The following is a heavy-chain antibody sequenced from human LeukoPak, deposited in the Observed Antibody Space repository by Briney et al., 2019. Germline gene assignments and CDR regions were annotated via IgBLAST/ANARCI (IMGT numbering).Heavy chain of an antibody. J-gene: IGHJ5*02. D-gene: IGHD3-16*01. Sequence: PGGSLRLSCAASGFTFSSFTMTWVRQAPGKGLEWVSAIGGRGGSTYYADFLEGRLTIARDNSKDMVYLQMNSLKVEDTAIYYCGKEGGAWGQGTKVTVSS. V-gene: IGHV3-23*01. CDR2: IGGRGGST. CDR1: GFTFSSFT. CDR3: GKEGGA.